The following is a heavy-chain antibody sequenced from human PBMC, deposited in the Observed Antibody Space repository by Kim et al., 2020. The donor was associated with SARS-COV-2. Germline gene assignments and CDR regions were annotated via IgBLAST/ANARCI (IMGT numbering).Heavy chain of an antibody. CDR1: DLPSRDRI. J-gene: IGHJ4*02. D-gene: IGHD7-27*01. CDR3: RPGHWGAD. CDR2: VRTKTEGETT. Sequence: GGSLRLSCTTSDLPSRDRIMNWVRQAPGKGLEWIGHVRTKTEGETTQYAASVEGRVTISRDDSKSIAYLQIGSLSSDDTAVYYCRPGHWGADWGRGTLVTVSS. V-gene: IGHV3-49*04.